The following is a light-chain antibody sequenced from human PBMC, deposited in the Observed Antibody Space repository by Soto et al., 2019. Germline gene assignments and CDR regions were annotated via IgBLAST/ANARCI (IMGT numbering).Light chain of an antibody. V-gene: IGKV3-20*01. CDR1: QSVSSSY. J-gene: IGKJ5*01. CDR3: QQYGSSPIT. CDR2: GAS. Sequence: EIVLTQSPGTLSLSPGERATLSCRASQSVSSSYLAWYQQKPGQAPRLLVYGASSRATGIPDRFGGSGSGTDFNLTISRLEPEDFAVYYCQQYGSSPITFGQGTRLEIK.